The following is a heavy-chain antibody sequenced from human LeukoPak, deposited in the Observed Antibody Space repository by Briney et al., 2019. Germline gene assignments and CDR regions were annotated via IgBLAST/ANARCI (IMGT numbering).Heavy chain of an antibody. J-gene: IGHJ4*02. D-gene: IGHD3-10*01. CDR2: ISAYNGNT. CDR3: ARGGDTMVRGVFGY. Sequence: ASVKVSCKASGYTFTSYGISWVRQAPGQGLEWMRWISAYNGNTNYAQKLQGRVTMTTDTSTSTAYMELSSLRSEDTAVYYCARGGDTMVRGVFGYWGQGTLVTVSS. V-gene: IGHV1-18*01. CDR1: GYTFTSYG.